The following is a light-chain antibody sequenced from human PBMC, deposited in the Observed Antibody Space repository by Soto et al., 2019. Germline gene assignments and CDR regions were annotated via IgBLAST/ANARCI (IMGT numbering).Light chain of an antibody. Sequence: ETVLTQSPGTLSLSPGERATLSCRASQTIRSNYLAWYRQTPGQAPRLLIYGASNRATGIADRFSGSGSGTDFNLIISRLEPEDFVLYYCQQYGSSPWTVGQGTKVDIK. V-gene: IGKV3-20*01. J-gene: IGKJ1*01. CDR2: GAS. CDR1: QTIRSNY. CDR3: QQYGSSPWT.